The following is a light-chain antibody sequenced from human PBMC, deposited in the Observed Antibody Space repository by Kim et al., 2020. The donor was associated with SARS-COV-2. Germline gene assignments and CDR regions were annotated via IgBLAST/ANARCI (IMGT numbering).Light chain of an antibody. CDR2: DAS. Sequence: SVGDRVTITCQAIQDISHYLNWYQQKPGKAPQVLIYDASTLKTGVPSRFSGSGSGTDFTFIISSLQPEDIATYYCQHYDNLPSFTFGPGTKVDIK. J-gene: IGKJ3*01. CDR3: QHYDNLPSFT. CDR1: QDISHY. V-gene: IGKV1-33*01.